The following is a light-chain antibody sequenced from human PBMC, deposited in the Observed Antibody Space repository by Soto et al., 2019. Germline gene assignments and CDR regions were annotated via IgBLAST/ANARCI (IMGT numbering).Light chain of an antibody. CDR1: QSVSSYY. Sequence: EIVLTQSPGTLSLSPGKRATLSCRASQSVSSYYLAWFQQKPGQPPRLLIYGASIRATGIPDRFSGSGSGTDFTLTISRLEPEDSAVYYCQQYGSSPRTFGQGTKVEIK. J-gene: IGKJ1*01. CDR2: GAS. V-gene: IGKV3-20*01. CDR3: QQYGSSPRT.